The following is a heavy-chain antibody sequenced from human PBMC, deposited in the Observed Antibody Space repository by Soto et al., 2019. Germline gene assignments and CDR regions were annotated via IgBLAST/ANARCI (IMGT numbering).Heavy chain of an antibody. CDR2: ISSSGSTI. J-gene: IGHJ6*02. D-gene: IGHD3-10*01. Sequence: QPGWSLRLSCAASGFTFSSYEMNWVRQAPGKGLEWVSYISSSGSTIYYADSVKGRFTISRDNAKNSLYLQMNSLRAEDTAVYYYARESGTYYYYYGMDVWGQGNTVTVSS. CDR1: GFTFSSYE. CDR3: ARESGTYYYYYGMDV. V-gene: IGHV3-48*03.